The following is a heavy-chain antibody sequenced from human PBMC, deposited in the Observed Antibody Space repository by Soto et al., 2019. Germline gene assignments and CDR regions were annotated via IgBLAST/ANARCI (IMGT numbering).Heavy chain of an antibody. J-gene: IGHJ5*02. V-gene: IGHV3-73*01. CDR2: IRSKTNSYAT. CDR1: GFTFSGSA. D-gene: IGHD3-22*01. Sequence: LRLSCAASGFTFSGSAMHWVRQASGKGLEWVGRIRSKTNSYATAYAASVKGRFTISRDDSKDTAYLQMNSLKTEDTAVYYCTRDPRNYYDSIGSANWFDPWGQGTLVTVSS. CDR3: TRDPRNYYDSIGSANWFDP.